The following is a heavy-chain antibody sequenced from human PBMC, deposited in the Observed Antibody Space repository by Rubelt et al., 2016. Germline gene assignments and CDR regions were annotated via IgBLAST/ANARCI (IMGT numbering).Heavy chain of an antibody. CDR3: AHSEYTYGRFDY. Sequence: QVTLRESGPALVKPTQTLTLTCTLSGFSLSTSGMCVSLIRQPPGKALEWLARIDWDDDKKYSTSLKTRLTVSKDTSKNQVVLTMTKRDPADTAKDYCAHSEYTYGRFDYWGQGTLVTVSS. V-gene: IGHV2-70*15. CDR2: IDWDDDK. CDR1: GFSLSTSGMC. J-gene: IGHJ4*02. D-gene: IGHD5-18*01.